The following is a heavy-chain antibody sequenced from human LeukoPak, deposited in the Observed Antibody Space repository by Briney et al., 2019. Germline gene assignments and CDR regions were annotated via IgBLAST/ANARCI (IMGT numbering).Heavy chain of an antibody. V-gene: IGHV3-43D*03. CDR3: AKGLTIEAAAGIYY. CDR2: ISWDGGST. J-gene: IGHJ4*02. CDR1: GFTFPAYA. D-gene: IGHD6-13*01. Sequence: PGGSLRLSCAASGFTFPAYAMNCVRQTPGKGLEWVSAISWDGGSTYNADSVKGRFTISRDNSKTSLYLQMTSLRPEDTALYYCAKGLTIEAAAGIYYWGEGTLVSASS.